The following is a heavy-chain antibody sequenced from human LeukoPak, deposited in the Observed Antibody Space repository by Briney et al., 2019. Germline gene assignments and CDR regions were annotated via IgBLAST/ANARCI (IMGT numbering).Heavy chain of an antibody. Sequence: GGSLRLSCEGSGCTFSDAWMSWVRQAPGRGLEWVGRIQREIDGGTTDYAAPVKGRFTISRDDSKNTLYLQMNSLKIEDTAVYYCATELLSHFDYWSQGTLVTVSS. CDR3: ATELLSHFDY. CDR2: IQREIDGGTT. J-gene: IGHJ4*02. CDR1: GCTFSDAW. V-gene: IGHV3-15*01. D-gene: IGHD2-21*02.